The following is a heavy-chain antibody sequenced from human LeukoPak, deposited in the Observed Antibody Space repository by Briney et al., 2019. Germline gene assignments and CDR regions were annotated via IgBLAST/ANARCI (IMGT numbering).Heavy chain of an antibody. J-gene: IGHJ6*03. V-gene: IGHV3-23*01. CDR1: GFPFSSYA. Sequence: GGSLRLSCAASGFPFSSYAMSWVRQAPGKGLEWVSAVSGSGSTTYYADSVKGRFTISRDNSKNTLYLQMNSLRVEDTAIYYCAKDKNDSGDYSSMDVWGKGTTVTVSS. CDR2: VSGSGSTT. CDR3: AKDKNDSGDYSSMDV. D-gene: IGHD4-17*01.